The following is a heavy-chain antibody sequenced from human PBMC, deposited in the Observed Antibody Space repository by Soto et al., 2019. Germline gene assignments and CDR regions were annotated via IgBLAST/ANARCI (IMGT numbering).Heavy chain of an antibody. CDR3: TTYHGDYNFDH. Sequence: QVQLVQSGAEVKKPGASVKVSCKVSGYTLNEVAMHWVRQAPGKGLEWLGGFDPDEAETIYAQHFQGRVTMTEDTCTDTDYMELSSLISEDTALYFCTTYHGDYNFDHWGQGTLVTVSS. D-gene: IGHD4-17*01. CDR1: GYTLNEVA. CDR2: FDPDEAET. V-gene: IGHV1-24*01. J-gene: IGHJ5*02.